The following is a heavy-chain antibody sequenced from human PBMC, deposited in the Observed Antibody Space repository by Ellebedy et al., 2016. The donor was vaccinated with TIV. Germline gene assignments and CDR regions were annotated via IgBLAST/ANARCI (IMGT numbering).Heavy chain of an antibody. J-gene: IGHJ3*02. Sequence: GESLKISCAASGFTFRDYYMSWIRQAPGKGLEWVAYFGPSGIIIYNADSVKGRFTISRDNAKNSLYLQMSSLRVEDTAVYYCAGGYDSHGFDIWGQGTMVTVSS. V-gene: IGHV3-11*01. CDR2: FGPSGIII. CDR1: GFTFRDYY. D-gene: IGHD2-2*01. CDR3: AGGYDSHGFDI.